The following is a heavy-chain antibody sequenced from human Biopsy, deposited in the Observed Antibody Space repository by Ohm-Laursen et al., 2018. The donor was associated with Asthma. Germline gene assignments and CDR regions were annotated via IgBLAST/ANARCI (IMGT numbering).Heavy chain of an antibody. CDR3: ARVQKSPGDRWFDP. V-gene: IGHV1-2*06. Sequence: SVKVSCNASAYTFIGYHLHWVRQAPGEGLEWMGRINPNGGATIYAQKFQGRVTMTRDTSISTAYMELSRLTSDDTAVYYCARVQKSPGDRWFDPWGQGTLATVSS. CDR2: INPNGGAT. CDR1: AYTFIGYH. D-gene: IGHD7-27*01. J-gene: IGHJ5*02.